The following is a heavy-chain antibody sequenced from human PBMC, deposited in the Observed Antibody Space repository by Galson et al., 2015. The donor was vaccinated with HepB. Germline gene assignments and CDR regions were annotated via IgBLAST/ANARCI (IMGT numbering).Heavy chain of an antibody. D-gene: IGHD6-19*01. CDR1: GYTFTSYY. J-gene: IGHJ4*02. CDR3: ARTKIESIAVVRGAFDY. CDR2: INPSGGST. Sequence: SVKVSCKASGYTFTSYYMHWVRQAPGQGLEWMGIINPSGGSTSYAQKFQGRVTMTRDTSTSTVYMELSSLRSEDTAVYYCARTKIESIAVVRGAFDYWGQGTLVTVSS. V-gene: IGHV1-46*01.